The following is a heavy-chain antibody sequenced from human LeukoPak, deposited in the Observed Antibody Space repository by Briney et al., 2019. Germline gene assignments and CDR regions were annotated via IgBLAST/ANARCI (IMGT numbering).Heavy chain of an antibody. D-gene: IGHD3/OR15-3a*01. Sequence: GGSLVLSCAASGFTFSTYTMNWVRPAPGKGLEWVSSITGSSSFIYYADSVKGRFTISRDNAKNSLYLQMNSLRAEDTAVYYCARVSGTWTFDYWGQGTLVTVSS. CDR1: GFTFSTYT. J-gene: IGHJ4*02. CDR2: ITGSSSFI. V-gene: IGHV3-21*01. CDR3: ARVSGTWTFDY.